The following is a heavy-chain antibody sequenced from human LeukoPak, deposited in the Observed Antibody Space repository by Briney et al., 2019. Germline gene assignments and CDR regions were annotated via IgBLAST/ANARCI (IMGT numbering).Heavy chain of an antibody. Sequence: PGGSLRLSCAASGFTFSSYGMHWVRQAPGKGLEWVAFIRYDGSNKYYADSVKGRFTISRDNSKNTLYLQMNSLRAEDTAVYYCAKDSDGVVAATGAWDYWGQGTLVTVSS. J-gene: IGHJ4*02. V-gene: IGHV3-30*02. CDR2: IRYDGSNK. CDR3: AKDSDGVVAATGAWDY. CDR1: GFTFSSYG. D-gene: IGHD2-15*01.